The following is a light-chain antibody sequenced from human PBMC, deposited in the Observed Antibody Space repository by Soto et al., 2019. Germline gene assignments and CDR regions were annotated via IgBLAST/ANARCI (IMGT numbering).Light chain of an antibody. Sequence: ETVLTQSPATFSVSPGERATLSCRASQSIGSNLAWYQQRPGQPPRLLIYGASTRATAVPARFSGSGSGTEFTLTINSLQSEDFALYYCQQYNKWPLFTFGPGTKVDIK. V-gene: IGKV3-15*01. CDR3: QQYNKWPLFT. J-gene: IGKJ3*01. CDR1: QSIGSN. CDR2: GAS.